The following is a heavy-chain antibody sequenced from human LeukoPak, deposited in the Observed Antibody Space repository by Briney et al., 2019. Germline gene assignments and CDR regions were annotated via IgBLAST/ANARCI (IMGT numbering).Heavy chain of an antibody. V-gene: IGHV1-69*13. CDR1: GGAFSSYA. CDR2: IIPIFGTA. J-gene: IGHJ3*02. Sequence: GASVKVSCKASGGAFSSYAISWVRQAPGQGLEWTGGIIPIFGTANYAQKFQGRVTITADESTSTAYMELSSLRSEDTAVYYCARDEITGTDEGAFDIWGQGTMVTVSS. CDR3: ARDEITGTDEGAFDI. D-gene: IGHD1-20*01.